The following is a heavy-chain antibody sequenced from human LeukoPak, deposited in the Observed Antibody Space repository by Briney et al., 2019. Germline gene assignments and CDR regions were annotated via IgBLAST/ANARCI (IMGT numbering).Heavy chain of an antibody. CDR2: IRGSGGST. V-gene: IGHV3-23*01. CDR3: ARLLRATTYYFDY. CDR1: GFTFSNYA. Sequence: PGGSLRLSCAASGFTFSNYAMNWVRQAPGKGLEWVSAIRGSGGSTYYADSVKGRFTISRDNSKNTVHLQMNSLRVGDTAVYYCARLLRATTYYFDYWGQGTLVTVSS. J-gene: IGHJ4*02. D-gene: IGHD2/OR15-2a*01.